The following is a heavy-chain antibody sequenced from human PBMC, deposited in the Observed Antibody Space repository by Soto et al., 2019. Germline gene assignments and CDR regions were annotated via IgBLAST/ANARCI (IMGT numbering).Heavy chain of an antibody. CDR2: ISASNGNT. J-gene: IGHJ5*02. V-gene: IGHV1-18*01. CDR1: GYTFTSYG. CDR3: ARVVVAATNWFDP. D-gene: IGHD2-15*01. Sequence: ASVKVSCKASGYTFTSYGISWVRQAPGQGLEWMGWISASNGNTNYAQNLQGRVTMTTDTSTTTAYMELRSLKSDDTAFYYCARVVVAATNWFDPWGQGTLVTVSS.